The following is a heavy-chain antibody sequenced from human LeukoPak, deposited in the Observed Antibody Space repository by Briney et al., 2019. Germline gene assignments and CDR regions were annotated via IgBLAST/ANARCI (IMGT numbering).Heavy chain of an antibody. J-gene: IGHJ6*04. CDR3: AKVKVTTYYYGMDV. D-gene: IGHD4-17*01. Sequence: PGGSLRLSCAASGFTFSSYGMQWVRQAPGKGLEWVAVISYDGSNKYYADSVKGRFTISRDNSKNTLYLQMNSLRAEDTAVYYCAKVKVTTYYYGMDVWGKGTTVTVSS. CDR2: ISYDGSNK. CDR1: GFTFSSYG. V-gene: IGHV3-30*18.